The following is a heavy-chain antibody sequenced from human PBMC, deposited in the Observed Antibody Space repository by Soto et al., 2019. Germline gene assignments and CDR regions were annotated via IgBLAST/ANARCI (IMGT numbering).Heavy chain of an antibody. D-gene: IGHD2-15*01. CDR3: XXXXXXXXXTSGPFAY. CDR2: ISYDGSNK. Sequence: QVQLVESGGGVVQPGRSLRFSCAASGFTFSSYAMHWVRQAPGKGLEWVAVISYDGSNKYYADSVKGQFTTSRDNTKXXXXXXXXXXXXXXXXXXXXXXXXXXXXXTSGPFAYWGQGTLVTVSS. CDR1: GFTFSSYA. J-gene: IGHJ4*02. V-gene: IGHV3-30-3*01.